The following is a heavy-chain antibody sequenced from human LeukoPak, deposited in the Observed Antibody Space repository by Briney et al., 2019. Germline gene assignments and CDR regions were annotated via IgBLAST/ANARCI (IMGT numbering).Heavy chain of an antibody. Sequence: PGRSLRLSCAASGFTFSSYGMHWVRQAPGKGLEWVAVISHDGSNKYYADSVKGRFTISRDNSKNTLYLQMNSLRAEDTAVYYCARGTIHFDYWGQGTLVTVSS. CDR2: ISHDGSNK. CDR1: GFTFSSYG. J-gene: IGHJ4*02. D-gene: IGHD2-21*01. V-gene: IGHV3-30*03. CDR3: ARGTIHFDY.